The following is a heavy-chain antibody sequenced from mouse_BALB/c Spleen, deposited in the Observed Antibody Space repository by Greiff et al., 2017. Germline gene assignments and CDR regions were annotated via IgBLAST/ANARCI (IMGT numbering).Heavy chain of an antibody. CDR2: IYPGSGST. J-gene: IGHJ4*01. D-gene: IGHD3-2*02. Sequence: QVQLQQSGPELVKPGASVKMSCKASGYTFTDYVISWVKQRTGQGLEWIGEIYPGSGSTYYNEKFKGKATLTADKSSNTAYMQLSSLTSEDSAVYFCARRRLLGHYYAMDYWGQGTSVTVSS. V-gene: IGHV1-81*01. CDR1: GYTFTDYV. CDR3: ARRRLLGHYYAMDY.